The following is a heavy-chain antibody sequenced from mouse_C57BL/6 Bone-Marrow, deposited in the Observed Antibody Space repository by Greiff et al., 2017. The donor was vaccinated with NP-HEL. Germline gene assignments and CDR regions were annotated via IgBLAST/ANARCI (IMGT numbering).Heavy chain of an antibody. CDR2: IRSKSNNYAT. D-gene: IGHD3-3*01. CDR3: VTLSDVGWYFDV. Sequence: EVQRVESGGGLVQPKGSLKLSCAASGFSFNTYAMNWVRQAPGKGLEWVARIRSKSNNYATYYADSVKDRFTISRDDSESMLYLQMNNLKTEDTAMYYCVTLSDVGWYFDVWGTGTTVTVSS. J-gene: IGHJ1*03. CDR1: GFSFNTYA. V-gene: IGHV10-1*01.